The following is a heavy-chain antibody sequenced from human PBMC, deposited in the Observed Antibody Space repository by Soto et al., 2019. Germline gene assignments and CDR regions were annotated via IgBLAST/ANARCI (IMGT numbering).Heavy chain of an antibody. Sequence: GGSLRLSCAASGFTFSSYGRHWVRQAPGKGLEWVAVISYDGSNKYYADSVKGRFTISRDNSKNTLYLQMNSLRAEDTAVYYCATGKSSSWYYFDYWGQGTLVTVSS. CDR3: ATGKSSSWYYFDY. J-gene: IGHJ4*02. CDR2: ISYDGSNK. CDR1: GFTFSSYG. V-gene: IGHV3-30*03. D-gene: IGHD6-13*01.